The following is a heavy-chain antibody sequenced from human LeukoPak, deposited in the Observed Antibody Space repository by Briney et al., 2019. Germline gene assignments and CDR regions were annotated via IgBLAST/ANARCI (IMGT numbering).Heavy chain of an antibody. CDR1: GGSISSHY. V-gene: IGHV4-59*11. CDR3: ARVGRYCSSTSCYTGGGYYYYYYMDV. CDR2: IYYSGST. Sequence: SETLSLTCTVSGGSISSHYWSWIRQPPGKGLEWIGYIYYSGSTNHNPSLKSRVTISVDTSKNQFSLKLSSVTAADTAVYYCARVGRYCSSTSCYTGGGYYYYYYMDVWGKGTTVTVSS. D-gene: IGHD2-2*02. J-gene: IGHJ6*03.